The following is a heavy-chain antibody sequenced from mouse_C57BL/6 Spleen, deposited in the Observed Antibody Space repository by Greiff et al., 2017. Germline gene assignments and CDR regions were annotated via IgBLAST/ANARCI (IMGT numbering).Heavy chain of an antibody. D-gene: IGHD1-1*01. V-gene: IGHV5-9-1*02. CDR3: TREGGSPPFAY. Sequence: EVKLVESGEGLVQPGGSLKLSCAASGFTFSSYAMSWVRQTPEKRLEWVAYISSGGDYIYYADTVKGRFTISRDNAKNTLYLQMSSLKSEDTAMYYYTREGGSPPFAYWGQGTLVTVSA. J-gene: IGHJ3*01. CDR1: GFTFSSYA. CDR2: ISSGGDYI.